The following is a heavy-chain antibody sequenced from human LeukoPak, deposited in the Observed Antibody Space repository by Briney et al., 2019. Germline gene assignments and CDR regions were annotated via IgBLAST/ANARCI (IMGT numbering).Heavy chain of an antibody. CDR1: GYTSTSYD. J-gene: IGHJ6*02. Sequence: ASVKVSCKASGYTSTSYDINWVRQATGQGLEWMGWMNPNSGNTGYAQKFQGRVTMTRNTSISTAYMELSSLRSEDTAVYYCARYYYDSSGYYYRGHGMDVWGQGTTVTVSS. CDR2: MNPNSGNT. D-gene: IGHD3-22*01. V-gene: IGHV1-8*01. CDR3: ARYYYDSSGYYYRGHGMDV.